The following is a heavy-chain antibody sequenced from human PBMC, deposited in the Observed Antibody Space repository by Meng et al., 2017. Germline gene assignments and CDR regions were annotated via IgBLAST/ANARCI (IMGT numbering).Heavy chain of an antibody. CDR1: GFTVSSKY. Sequence: VEWVGCGGSVVQPGRSLRLSCAASGFTVSSKYMSWVRQAPGKGLEWVSVIYSGGSTYYADSVKGRFTISRDNSKNTLYLQMNSLRAEDTAVYYCARAVTRYYFDYWGQGTLVTVSS. D-gene: IGHD4-17*01. V-gene: IGHV3-53*01. J-gene: IGHJ4*02. CDR3: ARAVTRYYFDY. CDR2: IYSGGST.